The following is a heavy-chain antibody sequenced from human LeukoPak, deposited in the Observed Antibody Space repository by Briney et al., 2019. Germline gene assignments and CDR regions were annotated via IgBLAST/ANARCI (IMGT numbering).Heavy chain of an antibody. CDR3: ARDKQWLVGYFDY. CDR2: IYHSGST. V-gene: IGHV4-59*12. Sequence: SETLSLTCTVSGGSIRSYYWSWIRQPPGKGLEWIGHIYHSGSTNYNPSLKSRVTMSVDTSKNQFSLKLSSVTAADTAVYYCARDKQWLVGYFDYWGQGTLVTVSS. D-gene: IGHD6-19*01. J-gene: IGHJ4*02. CDR1: GGSIRSYY.